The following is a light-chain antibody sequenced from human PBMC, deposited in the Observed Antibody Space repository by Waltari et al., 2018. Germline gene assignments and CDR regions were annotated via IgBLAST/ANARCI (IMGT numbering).Light chain of an antibody. V-gene: IGLV3-1*01. J-gene: IGLJ1*01. CDR1: KLGSKY. Sequence: SYEVTQPPSVSVSPRQRATITCSGEKLGSKYVSWYQQKSGQSPVLVIYRGDKRPSGIPERFSGSNSGNTATLTISGTQPMDEADYYCQAWDSSAFVFGAGTKVTVL. CDR3: QAWDSSAFV. CDR2: RGD.